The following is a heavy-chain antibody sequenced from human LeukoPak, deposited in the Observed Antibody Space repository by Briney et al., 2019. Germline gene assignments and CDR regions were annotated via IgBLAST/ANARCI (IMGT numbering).Heavy chain of an antibody. Sequence: GGSLRLSCTASGFTFSTYGMHWVRQAPGKGLEWVAFIRYDGNNKYYADSVKGRFTISRDNSKNTLYLQMNSLRVEDTAVYYCARGEEDWGQGALVTVSS. CDR1: GFTFSTYG. CDR2: IRYDGNNK. J-gene: IGHJ4*02. V-gene: IGHV3-30*02. CDR3: ARGEED.